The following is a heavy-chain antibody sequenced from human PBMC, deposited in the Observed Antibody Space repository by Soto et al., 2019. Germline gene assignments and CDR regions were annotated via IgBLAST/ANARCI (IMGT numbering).Heavy chain of an antibody. Sequence: QVQLVQSGAEVKKPGSSVKVSCKASGGAFSSYAISWVRQAPGQGLEWMGGIIPIFGTANYAQKFQGRVTITADDSTSTADRELSSLRSEDTAVYYCARPQMGMVNEINWFDPWGQGTLVTVSS. J-gene: IGHJ5*02. CDR1: GGAFSSYA. V-gene: IGHV1-69*12. D-gene: IGHD5-18*01. CDR3: ARPQMGMVNEINWFDP. CDR2: IIPIFGTA.